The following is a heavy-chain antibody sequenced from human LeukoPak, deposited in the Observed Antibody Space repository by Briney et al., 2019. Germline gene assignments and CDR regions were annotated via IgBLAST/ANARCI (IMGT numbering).Heavy chain of an antibody. V-gene: IGHV4-59*01. CDR2: IYYSGST. CDR1: GGSISSYY. J-gene: IGHJ6*03. Sequence: PSETLSLTCTVSGGSISSYYWSWIRQPPGKGLEWIGYIYYSGSTNYNPSLKSRVTISVDTSKNQFSLKLSSVTAADTAVYYCARLRSEGYSYSYYYYYMDVWGKGTTVAVSS. CDR3: ARLRSEGYSYSYYYYYMDV. D-gene: IGHD1-1*01.